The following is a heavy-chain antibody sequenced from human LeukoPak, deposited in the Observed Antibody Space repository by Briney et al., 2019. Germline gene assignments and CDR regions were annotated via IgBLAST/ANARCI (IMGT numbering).Heavy chain of an antibody. Sequence: GGSLRLSCAASGFTFSDYNMRWIRQAPGKGLEWVSSISRSGSTKYYADSVKGRFTISRDNAKNSLFLQMNSLRAEDTAVYYCAAMTSVTTGDYWGQGTLVTVSS. CDR3: AAMTSVTTGDY. J-gene: IGHJ4*02. CDR2: ISRSGSTK. D-gene: IGHD4-11*01. CDR1: GFTFSDYN. V-gene: IGHV3-11*04.